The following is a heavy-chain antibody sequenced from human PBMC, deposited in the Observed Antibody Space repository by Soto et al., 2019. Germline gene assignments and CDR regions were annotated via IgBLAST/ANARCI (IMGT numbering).Heavy chain of an antibody. Sequence: GASVKVSCKASGYTFTGYYMHWVRQAPGQGLEWMGWINPNSGGTNYAQKFQGWVTMTRDTSISTAYMELSRLRSDDTAVYYCARDGGTAMVHDWFDPWGQGTLVTVSS. CDR1: GYTFTGYY. D-gene: IGHD5-18*01. CDR2: INPNSGGT. J-gene: IGHJ5*02. V-gene: IGHV1-2*04. CDR3: ARDGGTAMVHDWFDP.